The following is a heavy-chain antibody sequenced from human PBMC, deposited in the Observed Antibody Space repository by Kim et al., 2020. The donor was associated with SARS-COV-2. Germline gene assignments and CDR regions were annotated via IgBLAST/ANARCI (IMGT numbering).Heavy chain of an antibody. J-gene: IGHJ6*02. V-gene: IGHV3-33*01. CDR2: IWYDGSNT. CDR1: GFTFSTYG. CDR3: ARGMLLYFYYGMDV. Sequence: GGSLRLSCAASGFTFSTYGMHWVRQAPGKGLEWVAVIWYDGSNTYYADSVKGRFTISRDNSKNTLYLQMNSLRAEDTAVYYCARGMLLYFYYGMDVWGQGTTLTVSS. D-gene: IGHD2-8*01.